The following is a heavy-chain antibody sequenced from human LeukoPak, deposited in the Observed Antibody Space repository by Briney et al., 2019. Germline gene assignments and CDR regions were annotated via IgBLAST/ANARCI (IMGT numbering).Heavy chain of an antibody. CDR1: GFTFSSYW. CDR3: AKGESYYYDSSGYYSPFDY. J-gene: IGHJ4*02. Sequence: GGSLRLSCAASGFTFSSYWMHWVRHVPGKGLVWVSRINSDGSSTSYADSVKGRFTISRDNAKNTLYLQMNSLRAEDTAVYYCAKGESYYYDSSGYYSPFDYWGQGTLVTVSS. CDR2: INSDGSST. V-gene: IGHV3-74*01. D-gene: IGHD3-22*01.